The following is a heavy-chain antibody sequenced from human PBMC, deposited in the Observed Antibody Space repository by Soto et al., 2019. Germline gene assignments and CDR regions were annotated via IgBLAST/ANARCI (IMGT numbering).Heavy chain of an antibody. J-gene: IGHJ6*02. CDR1: GFTFSNNA. CDR2: ISYDVSNQ. D-gene: IGHD1-1*01. Sequence: QVQLVESGGGVVQPGRSLRLSCAASGFTFSNNAMDWVRQAPGKGLEWVAVISYDVSNQYIAETVKGRFTISRDKSKNTLYLQMNSLIAEDTAVYYCARGTTSSAISYMDVWGQGTTVTVSS. CDR3: ARGTTSSAISYMDV. V-gene: IGHV3-30*04.